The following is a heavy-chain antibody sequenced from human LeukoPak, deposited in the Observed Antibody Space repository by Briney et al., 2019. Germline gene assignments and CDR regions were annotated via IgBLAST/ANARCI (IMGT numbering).Heavy chain of an antibody. Sequence: SETLSLTCTVSGGSISSYYWSWIRQPPGKGLEWIGYIYYSGSTNYNPSLKSRVTISVDTSKNQFSLKLSSVTAADTAVYYCARVVTSYAFDIWGKGKMVTVSS. CDR2: IYYSGST. CDR3: ARVVTSYAFDI. V-gene: IGHV4-59*01. D-gene: IGHD5-18*01. J-gene: IGHJ3*02. CDR1: GGSISSYY.